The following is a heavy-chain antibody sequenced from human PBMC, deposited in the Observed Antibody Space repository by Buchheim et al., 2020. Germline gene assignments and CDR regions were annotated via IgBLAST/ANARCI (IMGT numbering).Heavy chain of an antibody. CDR3: ATRPSDLSYWYFDL. D-gene: IGHD6-6*01. CDR1: NGSISSDDFY. CDR2: IYHSGTT. J-gene: IGHJ2*01. V-gene: IGHV4-31*03. Sequence: QVQLRESGPGLVKPSQTLSLTCTVSNGSISSDDFYWSWIRQHPGKGLEWIGYIYHSGTTYYNPSLRSRLDISMDTSKNQFSLNLDSVTAADTAIYYCATRPSDLSYWYFDLWGRGTL.